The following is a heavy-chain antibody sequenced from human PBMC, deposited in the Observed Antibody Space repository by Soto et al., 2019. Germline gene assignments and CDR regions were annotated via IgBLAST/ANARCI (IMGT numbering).Heavy chain of an antibody. CDR2: TIPMFGTT. Sequence: QVHLVQCGAEVKKPESSVRVTRKASGGTLNSYAITWVRQAPGQGLEWMGGTIPMFGTTNYAEKFQGRVTITADESTNTAYMELSSLRSEDTAVYYCTRCGIRYHSIGYYLGIDGMDVWGQGTTVTVSS. V-gene: IGHV1-69*12. CDR3: TRCGIRYHSIGYYLGIDGMDV. D-gene: IGHD3-22*01. J-gene: IGHJ6*02. CDR1: GGTLNSYA.